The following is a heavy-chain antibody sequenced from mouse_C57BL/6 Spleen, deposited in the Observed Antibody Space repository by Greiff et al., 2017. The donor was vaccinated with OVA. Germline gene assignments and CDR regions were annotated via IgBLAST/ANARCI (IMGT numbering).Heavy chain of an antibody. D-gene: IGHD1-1*01. V-gene: IGHV5-17*01. CDR3: ASRDYYGSSNYFDY. CDR2: ISSGSSTI. J-gene: IGHJ2*01. Sequence: EVQVVESGGGLVKPGGSLKLSCAASGFTFSDYGMHWVRQAPEKGLEWVAYISSGSSTIYYADTVKGRFTLSRDNAKNTLFLQMTSLRSEDTAMYYCASRDYYGSSNYFDYWGQGTTLTVSS. CDR1: GFTFSDYG.